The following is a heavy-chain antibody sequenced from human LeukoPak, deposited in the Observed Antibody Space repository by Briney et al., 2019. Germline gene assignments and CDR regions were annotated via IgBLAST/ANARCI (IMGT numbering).Heavy chain of an antibody. Sequence: GGSLRLSCAASGFTFSSYAMHWVRQAPGKGLEWVAVISYDGSNKYYADSVKGRFTISRDNSKNTLYLQMNSLRAEDTAVYYCASRDGYNIGNYWGQGTLVTVSS. D-gene: IGHD5-24*01. CDR2: ISYDGSNK. CDR3: ASRDGYNIGNY. CDR1: GFTFSSYA. J-gene: IGHJ4*02. V-gene: IGHV3-30-3*01.